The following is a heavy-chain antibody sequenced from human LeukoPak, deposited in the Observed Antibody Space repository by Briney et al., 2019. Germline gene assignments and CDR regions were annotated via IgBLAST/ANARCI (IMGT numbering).Heavy chain of an antibody. CDR2: IYHIGHT. V-gene: IGHV4-59*01. J-gene: IGHJ6*03. CDR3: ARLDVDSDFYYFMDV. D-gene: IGHD5-12*01. CDR1: GGSMNYY. Sequence: SETLSLTCTVSGGSMNYYWSWVRQPLGKGLEWIGYIYHIGHTYYNPSFQSRVSISLDTSNNRFSLKLASVTAADTAVYYCARLDVDSDFYYFMDVWGKGTTVAVSS.